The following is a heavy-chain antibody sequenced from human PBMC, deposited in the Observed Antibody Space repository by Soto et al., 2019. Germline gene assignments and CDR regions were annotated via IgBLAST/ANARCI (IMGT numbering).Heavy chain of an antibody. D-gene: IGHD4-17*01. CDR3: ARVQEDGGYYT. V-gene: IGHV3-21*01. CDR1: GFTFSSYS. J-gene: IGHJ4*02. Sequence: GGSLRLSCAASGFTFSSYSMNWVRQAPGKGLEWVSSISSSSSYIYYADSVKGRFTISRDNAKNSLYLQMNSLRAEDTAVYYCARVQEDGGYYTWGQGTLVTVSS. CDR2: ISSSSSYI.